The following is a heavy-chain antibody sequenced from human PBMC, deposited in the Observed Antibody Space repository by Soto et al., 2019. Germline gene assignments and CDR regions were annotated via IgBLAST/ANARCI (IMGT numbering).Heavy chain of an antibody. CDR3: ARMGGDYVWGSYRYFDY. D-gene: IGHD3-16*02. CDR2: IYSGGRT. Sequence: EVQLVETGGGLIQPGGSLRLSCAASGFTVSSNYMSWVRQAPGKGLEWVSVIYSGGRTYYADSVKGRFTISRDNSKNTLYLQMNSLRAEDTAVYYCARMGGDYVWGSYRYFDYWGQGTLVTVSS. CDR1: GFTVSSNY. V-gene: IGHV3-53*02. J-gene: IGHJ4*02.